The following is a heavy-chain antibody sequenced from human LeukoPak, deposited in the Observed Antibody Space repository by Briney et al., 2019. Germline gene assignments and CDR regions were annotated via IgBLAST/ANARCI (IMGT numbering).Heavy chain of an antibody. D-gene: IGHD6-13*01. CDR3: AKDHGSSDWYYFDY. V-gene: IGHV3-30*02. CDR1: GFTFSSYG. Sequence: PGGSLRLSCAASGFTFSSYGMHWVRQAPGKGLEWVAFIHYDGSNNYYAASVKGRFTISRDNSKNTLYLQMNTLRADDTAVYYCAKDHGSSDWYYFDYWGQGTLVTVSS. CDR2: IHYDGSNN. J-gene: IGHJ4*02.